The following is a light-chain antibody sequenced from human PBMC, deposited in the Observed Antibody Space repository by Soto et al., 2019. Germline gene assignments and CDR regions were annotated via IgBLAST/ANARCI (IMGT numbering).Light chain of an antibody. CDR1: SSDVGGYNY. Sequence: QSVLTQPASVSGSPGQSITITCTATSSDVGGYNYVSWYQQHPGKAPKLMIYDVSYRPSGVSNRFSGSKSGNTASLTISGLQADDEADYYCSSYTSSSTVVFGGGTKLTVL. CDR3: SSYTSSSTVV. V-gene: IGLV2-14*03. CDR2: DVS. J-gene: IGLJ3*02.